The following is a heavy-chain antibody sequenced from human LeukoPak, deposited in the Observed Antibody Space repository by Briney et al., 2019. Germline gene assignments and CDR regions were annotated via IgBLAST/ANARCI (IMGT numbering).Heavy chain of an antibody. CDR2: ISNSSSTI. V-gene: IGHV3-48*02. J-gene: IGHJ6*02. CDR3: ARSRRRAWFGELLSSPYGMDV. CDR1: GFTYSSYR. Sequence: PGGSLRLSCAASGFTYSSYRMNWVRQAPGKGLEWVSYISNSSSTIYYADSVKGRFTISRDNAKNSLYLQMDSLRDEDTAVYYCARSRRRAWFGELLSSPYGMDVWGQGTTVTVSS. D-gene: IGHD3-10*01.